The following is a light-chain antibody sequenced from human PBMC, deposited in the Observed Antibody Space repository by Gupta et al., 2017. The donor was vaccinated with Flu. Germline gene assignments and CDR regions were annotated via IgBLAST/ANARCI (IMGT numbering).Light chain of an antibody. CDR1: QSIGKW. J-gene: IGKJ2*01. CDR2: KAS. CDR3: QQYNTFSYT. V-gene: IGKV1-5*03. Sequence: IQMTQPPSTLSASVGDRVTITCRASQSIGKWLAWYQQRPGAVPNLLIYKASVLETGVPSRFSATGSGTEFSLTISRLQAEDSATYYCQQYNTFSYTFGQGTKLEI.